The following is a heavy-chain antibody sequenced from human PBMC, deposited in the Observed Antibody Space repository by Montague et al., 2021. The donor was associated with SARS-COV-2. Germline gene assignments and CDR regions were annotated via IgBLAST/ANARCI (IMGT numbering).Heavy chain of an antibody. V-gene: IGHV4-34*01. CDR2: IDHSGKT. CDR1: GGSFSTYY. D-gene: IGHD3-3*01. CDR3: VREQTVLEWIWYGMDV. J-gene: IGHJ6*02. Sequence: SETLSLTCAVYGGSFSTYYWAWIRRYPGKGLEWIGNIDHSGKTNXKPSLKSRVSISVDTTSSQFSPYLSSVTAADAAVSYCVREQTVLEWIWYGMDVWGPGTTVTVSS.